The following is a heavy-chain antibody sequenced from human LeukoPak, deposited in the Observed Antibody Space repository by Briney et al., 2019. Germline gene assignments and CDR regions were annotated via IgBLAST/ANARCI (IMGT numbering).Heavy chain of an antibody. V-gene: IGHV4-39*01. CDR1: GGSISSSNFY. D-gene: IGHD5-18*01. CDR3: ARSRGRSYGS. Sequence: SETLSLTCTLTGGSISSSNFYWGWIRQPPGKGLEWIGTISYSGSTYYNPSLKSRVTISVDTSKNQFSLKLSSVTAADMAVYYCARSRGRSYGSWGQGTLVTVSS. J-gene: IGHJ4*02. CDR2: ISYSGST.